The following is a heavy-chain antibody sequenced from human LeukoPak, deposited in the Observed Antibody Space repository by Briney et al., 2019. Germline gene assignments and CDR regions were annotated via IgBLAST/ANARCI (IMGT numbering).Heavy chain of an antibody. J-gene: IGHJ3*02. CDR1: GGSISSSNW. Sequence: SGTLSLTCAVSGGSISSSNWWSWVRRPPGKGLEWIGEIYHSGSTNYNPSLKSRVTISVDKSKNQFSLKLSSVTAADTAVYYCARSLYSSSWSDAFDIWGQGTMVTVSS. CDR3: ARSLYSSSWSDAFDI. D-gene: IGHD6-13*01. CDR2: IYHSGST. V-gene: IGHV4-4*02.